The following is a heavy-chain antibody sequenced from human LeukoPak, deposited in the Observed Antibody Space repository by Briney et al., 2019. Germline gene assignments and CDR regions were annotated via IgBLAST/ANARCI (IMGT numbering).Heavy chain of an antibody. Sequence: GGSLRLSCAASGFTFSSYAMRWVRQAPGQGLEYVSAISSNEGSTYYANTVKGRFTISRDNSKNTLYLQMSSLRAEDVAVYYCARGFSSNPDYWGQGTLVTVSS. CDR2: ISSNEGST. CDR1: GFTFSSYA. D-gene: IGHD6-19*01. CDR3: ARGFSSNPDY. V-gene: IGHV3-64*01. J-gene: IGHJ4*02.